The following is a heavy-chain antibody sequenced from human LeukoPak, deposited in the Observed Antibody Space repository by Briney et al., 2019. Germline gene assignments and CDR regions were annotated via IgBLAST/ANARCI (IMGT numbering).Heavy chain of an antibody. J-gene: IGHJ4*02. Sequence: PSETLSLTCTVSGGSISSSSYYWVWIRKPPGKGLEWIGRIYYTGSTYYTPSLKSRVIMSIDTSKNQFSLKLYSVTAADTAVYYCARHVRYCSGGSCSHLDYWGQGTLVTVSS. D-gene: IGHD2-15*01. V-gene: IGHV4-39*01. CDR2: IYYTGST. CDR1: GGSISSSSYY. CDR3: ARHVRYCSGGSCSHLDY.